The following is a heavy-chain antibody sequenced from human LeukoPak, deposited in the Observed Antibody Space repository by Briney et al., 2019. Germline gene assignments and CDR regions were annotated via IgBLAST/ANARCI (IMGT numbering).Heavy chain of an antibody. J-gene: IGHJ4*02. CDR1: GFSFNSYN. Sequence: GGSLRLSCAVSGFSFNSYNMNWVRQAPGKGLEWVSSISSGSTYIYYADSVKGRFTISRDNAKNLLYLEVNSLRVDDTAVYYCARDGQTSGSPDDYWDQGTLVTVSS. V-gene: IGHV3-21*01. CDR2: ISSGSTYI. CDR3: ARDGQTSGSPDDY. D-gene: IGHD1-26*01.